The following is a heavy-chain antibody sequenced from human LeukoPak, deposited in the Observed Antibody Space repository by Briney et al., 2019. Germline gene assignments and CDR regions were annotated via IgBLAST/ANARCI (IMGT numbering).Heavy chain of an antibody. D-gene: IGHD6-6*01. CDR3: AKDEGVGSWGNTWGLIY. CDR2: IWYDGSKK. CDR1: GFTFGSYA. Sequence: GGSLRLSCATSGFTFGSYAMYWVRQAPGKGLEWVAVIWYDGSKKYYADSVKGRFTISRDNSKNTLDLQMNSLRVEDTAVYYCAKDEGVGSWGNTWGLIYWGQGSLVTVSS. J-gene: IGHJ4*02. V-gene: IGHV3-33*06.